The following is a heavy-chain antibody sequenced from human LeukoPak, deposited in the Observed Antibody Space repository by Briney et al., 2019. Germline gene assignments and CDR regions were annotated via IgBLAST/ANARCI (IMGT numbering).Heavy chain of an antibody. CDR2: IIPIFNLA. CDR1: GGSFSNYS. Sequence: ASVKVSCKASGGSFSNYSINWVRQAPGQGLEWMGRIIPIFNLADHAQKFQGRVTITADKSTSTAYMELSSLKSEDTAVYYCAKSAGPLRGYDYSWFDPWGQGTLVTVSS. D-gene: IGHD5-12*01. J-gene: IGHJ5*02. V-gene: IGHV1-69*02. CDR3: AKSAGPLRGYDYSWFDP.